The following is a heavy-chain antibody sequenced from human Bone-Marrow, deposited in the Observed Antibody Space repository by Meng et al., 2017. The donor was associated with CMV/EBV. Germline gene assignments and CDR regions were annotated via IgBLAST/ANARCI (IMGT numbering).Heavy chain of an antibody. CDR1: GFTFSSYA. Sequence: GGSLRLSCAASGFTFSSYAMHWVRQAPGKGLEWLAVISYDGNNKYGADSVKGRFTLSRDNSKNTLYLQMDSLRAEDTAVYYCARDLHDYGDYWPWGQGTLATVSS. CDR2: ISYDGNNK. J-gene: IGHJ5*02. CDR3: ARDLHDYGDYWP. V-gene: IGHV3-30-3*01. D-gene: IGHD4-17*01.